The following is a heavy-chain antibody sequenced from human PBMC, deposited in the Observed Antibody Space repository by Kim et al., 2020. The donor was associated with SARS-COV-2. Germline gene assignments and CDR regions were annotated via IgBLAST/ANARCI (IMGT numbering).Heavy chain of an antibody. CDR3: ARAQIAAAWRLGKYGMDV. Sequence: SVKVSCKASGGTFSSYAISWVRQAPGQGLEWMGRIIPILGIANYAQKFQGRVTITADKSTSTAYMELSSLRSEDTAVYYCARAQIAAAWRLGKYGMDVWGQGTTVTVSS. D-gene: IGHD6-13*01. J-gene: IGHJ6*02. CDR2: IIPILGIA. V-gene: IGHV1-69*04. CDR1: GGTFSSYA.